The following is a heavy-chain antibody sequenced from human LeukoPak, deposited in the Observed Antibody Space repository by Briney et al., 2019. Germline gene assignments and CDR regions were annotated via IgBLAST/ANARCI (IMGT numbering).Heavy chain of an antibody. V-gene: IGHV1-18*01. CDR3: ARAVSSAYGDYDYFDY. D-gene: IGHD4-17*01. CDR1: GYTFTSYG. Sequence: ASVKVSCKASGYTFTSYGISWVRQAPGQGLEWMGWISAYNGNTNYAQKLQGRVTMTTDTSTSTAYMELRSLRSDDTAVYYCARAVSSAYGDYDYFDYWGQGTLVTVSS. J-gene: IGHJ4*02. CDR2: ISAYNGNT.